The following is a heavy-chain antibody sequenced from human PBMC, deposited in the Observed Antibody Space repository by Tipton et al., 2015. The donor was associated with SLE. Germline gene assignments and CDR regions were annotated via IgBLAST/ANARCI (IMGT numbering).Heavy chain of an antibody. V-gene: IGHV4-59*12. D-gene: IGHD6-19*01. Sequence: TLSLTCTVSGASMSGYYWSWIRQSPGKGLEWIGRIHHSGNTNYNPSLRSRVSLSLDTSKNQFSLELSSVTAADTAVYYCAREGYSGGWDGDFDNWGQGTLVTVSS. J-gene: IGHJ4*02. CDR1: GASMSGYY. CDR2: IHHSGNT. CDR3: AREGYSGGWDGDFDN.